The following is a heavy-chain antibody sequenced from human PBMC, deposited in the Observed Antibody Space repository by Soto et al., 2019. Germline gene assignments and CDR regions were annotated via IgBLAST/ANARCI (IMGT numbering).Heavy chain of an antibody. D-gene: IGHD2-15*01. CDR3: SRGDREDTAVVIGARPGEYGMDV. CDR1: GFTFSIYA. V-gene: IGHV3-30-3*01. Sequence: QVQLVESGGGVVQPGRSLRLSCAASGFTFSIYAMHWVRQAPGKGLEWVAVISYDGARKAYANSVKGRFNISRDTSKNTVYLQMNSLRVEDTAAYYCSRGDREDTAVVIGARPGEYGMDVWGRGTTVTVSS. CDR2: ISYDGARK. J-gene: IGHJ6*02.